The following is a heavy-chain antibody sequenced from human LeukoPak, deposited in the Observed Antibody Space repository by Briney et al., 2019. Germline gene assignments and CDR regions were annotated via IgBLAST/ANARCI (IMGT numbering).Heavy chain of an antibody. J-gene: IGHJ5*02. CDR2: ISGSGDST. Sequence: GGSLRLSCAASGFTFSSYAMSWVRQAPGRGLEWVSAISGSGDSTYYGGSVKGRFTISRDNSKNTLYLQMNSLRAEDTAVYYCARDQEGFDPWGQGTLVTVSS. CDR1: GFTFSSYA. CDR3: ARDQEGFDP. V-gene: IGHV3-23*01.